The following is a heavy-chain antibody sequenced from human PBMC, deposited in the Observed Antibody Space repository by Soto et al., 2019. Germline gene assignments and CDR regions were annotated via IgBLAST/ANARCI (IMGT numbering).Heavy chain of an antibody. CDR1: GGFISSDKYY. CDR2: IYHTGTT. V-gene: IGHV4-30-4*01. J-gene: IGHJ5*01. D-gene: IGHD4-17*01. Sequence: SSETLSLTCTVSGGFISSDKYYWSWIRQSPGKGLEWIGYIYHTGTTHYNPSVKSRVNILLDKSKDQFSLKLTSVTAADTAIYYCATVLHDYGTNWVDSWGQGTLVTVSS. CDR3: ATVLHDYGTNWVDS.